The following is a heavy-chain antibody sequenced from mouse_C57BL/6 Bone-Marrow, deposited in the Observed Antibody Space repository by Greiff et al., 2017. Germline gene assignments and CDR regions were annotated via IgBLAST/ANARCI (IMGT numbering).Heavy chain of an antibody. CDR1: GYTFTDYY. J-gene: IGHJ2*01. Sequence: VQLQQSGPELVKPGASVKISCKASGYTFTDYYMNWVKQSHGKSLEWIGDINPNNGGTSYNQKFKGKATLTVDKSSSTAYMELRSLTSEDSAVYYCARVYLLTFDYWGQGTTLTVSS. CDR3: ARVYLLTFDY. CDR2: INPNNGGT. V-gene: IGHV1-26*01. D-gene: IGHD2-1*01.